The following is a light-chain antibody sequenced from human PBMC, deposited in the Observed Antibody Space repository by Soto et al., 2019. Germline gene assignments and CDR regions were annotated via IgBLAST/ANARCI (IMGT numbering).Light chain of an antibody. V-gene: IGLV2-14*01. Sequence: QSALTQPASVSGSPGQSITISCTGTSSDVGGYNYVSWYQQHPGKVPKLMIYDVSNRPSGVSNRFSGSKSGNTASLTISGLQAEDWAAYYCSSYTSSGTLVFGGGTKLTVL. J-gene: IGLJ2*01. CDR1: SSDVGGYNY. CDR3: SSYTSSGTLV. CDR2: DVS.